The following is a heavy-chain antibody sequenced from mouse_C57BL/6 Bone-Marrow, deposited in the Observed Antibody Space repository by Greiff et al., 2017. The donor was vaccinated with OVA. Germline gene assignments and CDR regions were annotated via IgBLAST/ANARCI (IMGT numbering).Heavy chain of an antibody. Sequence: VQLQQSGAELVRPGTSVKVSCKASGYAFTNYLIEWVKQRPGQGLEWIGVINPGSGGTNYDEKFKGRATLTVAKSSSTASMQLSSLTSKVSAVYDCARSYYCGNRFAYWGQGTLVTVSA. CDR1: GYAFTNYL. D-gene: IGHD1-1*01. V-gene: IGHV1-54*01. CDR2: INPGSGGT. CDR3: ARSYYCGNRFAY. J-gene: IGHJ3*01.